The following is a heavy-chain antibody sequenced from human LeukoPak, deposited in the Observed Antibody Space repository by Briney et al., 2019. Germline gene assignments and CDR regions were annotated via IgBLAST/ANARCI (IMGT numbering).Heavy chain of an antibody. D-gene: IGHD6-19*01. J-gene: IGHJ4*02. CDR3: ARDVSAVPGTVNY. CDR1: GFTFSSYW. V-gene: IGHV3-7*01. CDR2: IKQDGSEK. Sequence: GGSLRLSCAASGFTFSSYWMTWVRQAPGEGLEWVANIKQDGSEKYYVDSVKGRFTISRDNANNSLYLQVNSLRDEDTAVYYCARDVSAVPGTVNYWGQGTLVTVSS.